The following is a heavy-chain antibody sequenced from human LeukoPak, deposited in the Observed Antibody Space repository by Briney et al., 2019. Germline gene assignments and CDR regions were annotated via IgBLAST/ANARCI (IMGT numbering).Heavy chain of an antibody. Sequence: GGSLRLSCAASGFTFSTFWMTWVRQAPGKGLEWISYIGISSGNTNYADSVKGRFTISGDKAKNSLYLQMNSLRVEDTAVYYCARDYKYAFDNWGQGTLVTVSS. CDR3: ARDYKYAFDN. D-gene: IGHD5-24*01. J-gene: IGHJ4*02. CDR2: IGISSGNT. V-gene: IGHV3-48*01. CDR1: GFTFSTFW.